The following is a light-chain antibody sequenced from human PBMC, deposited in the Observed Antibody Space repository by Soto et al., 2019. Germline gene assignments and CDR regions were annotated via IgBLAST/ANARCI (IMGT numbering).Light chain of an antibody. Sequence: EIVLTQSPGTVSLSPGERATLSCRASQSVSSNYLAWYQQKPGQAPSLLIYGIFTRATGIPDGFSGSGSGTDFTLTISRLEPEDFAVYYCQQYAGSPWTFGQGTKVDIK. CDR1: QSVSSNY. CDR2: GIF. V-gene: IGKV3-20*01. J-gene: IGKJ1*01. CDR3: QQYAGSPWT.